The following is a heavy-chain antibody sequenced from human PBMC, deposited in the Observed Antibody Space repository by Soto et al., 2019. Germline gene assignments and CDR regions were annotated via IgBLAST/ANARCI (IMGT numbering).Heavy chain of an antibody. Sequence: GESLKISCQGSGYSFSTYSIAWVRQMPGKGLEWMAIIYPGDSDTKYSPSFQGQVTMSADNSISTAYLQWNSLKASDTAMYFCVRDAGGDYYFESWGQGTLVTVSS. V-gene: IGHV5-51*01. CDR3: VRDAGGDYYFES. CDR2: IYPGDSDT. D-gene: IGHD2-21*02. CDR1: GYSFSTYS. J-gene: IGHJ4*02.